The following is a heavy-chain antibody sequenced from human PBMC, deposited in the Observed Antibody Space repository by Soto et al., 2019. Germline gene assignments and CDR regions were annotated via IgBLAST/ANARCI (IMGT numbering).Heavy chain of an antibody. CDR3: ARDVLEWLPDYYYMDV. D-gene: IGHD1-1*01. CDR2: ISAYNGNT. J-gene: IGHJ6*03. V-gene: IGHV1-18*01. Sequence: QVQLVQSGAAVKKPGASVKVSCKASGYTFTSYGISWVRQAPGQGLEWLGWISAYNGNTNYAQKLQGRVTMTTDTSTSTAYMELRSLRSYDTAVYYCARDVLEWLPDYYYMDVWGKGTTVTVSS. CDR1: GYTFTSYG.